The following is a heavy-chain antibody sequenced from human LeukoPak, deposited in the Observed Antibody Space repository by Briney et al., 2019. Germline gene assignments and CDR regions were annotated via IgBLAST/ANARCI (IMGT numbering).Heavy chain of an antibody. CDR3: ARLRQGFFDY. CDR2: IKGDGSTT. J-gene: IGHJ4*02. V-gene: IGHV3-74*01. CDR1: GITFSPYW. Sequence: GGSLRLSCAASGITFSPYWMHWVRQRPGQGLEWVSLIKGDGSTTNYADSVKGRFTISRDNAKNTLYLQINSLRAEDTAVFYCARLRQGFFDYWGQGTLVTVSS.